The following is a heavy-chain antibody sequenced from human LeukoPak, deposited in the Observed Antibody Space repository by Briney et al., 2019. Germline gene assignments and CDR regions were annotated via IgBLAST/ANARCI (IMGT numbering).Heavy chain of an antibody. J-gene: IGHJ4*02. V-gene: IGHV3-48*01. Sequence: GGSLRLSCAASGFTFSSYSMNWVRQAPGKGLEWISYISSSSSTIYYAESVKGRFTISRDNSKNTLYLQMNSLRAEDTAVYYCAKDATPSEYQLLSDYWGQGTLVTVSS. CDR1: GFTFSSYS. CDR3: AKDATPSEYQLLSDY. D-gene: IGHD2-2*01. CDR2: ISSSSSTI.